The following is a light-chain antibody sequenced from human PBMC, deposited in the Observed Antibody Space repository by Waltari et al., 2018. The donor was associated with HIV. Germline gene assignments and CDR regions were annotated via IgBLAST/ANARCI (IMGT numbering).Light chain of an antibody. Sequence: QSALTQPASVSGSPGQSITIPCTGSSSDVGSYRYVSWYQQHPGKAPKLMIYEVSNRPAGVSHRFSGSKSGNTASLTISGLQPEDEADYYCNSYTSISTWVFGGGTKLTVL. J-gene: IGLJ3*02. CDR1: SSDVGSYRY. V-gene: IGLV2-14*01. CDR2: EVS. CDR3: NSYTSISTWV.